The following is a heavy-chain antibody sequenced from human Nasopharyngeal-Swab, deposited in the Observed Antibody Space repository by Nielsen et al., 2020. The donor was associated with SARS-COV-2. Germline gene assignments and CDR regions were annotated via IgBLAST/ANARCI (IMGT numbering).Heavy chain of an antibody. CDR1: GFPFSTFG. J-gene: IGHJ4*02. Sequence: GESLKISCAASGFPFSTFGMHWVRQAPCKGPEWVAVIWYDGSNKYYADSVKGRFTISRDNSKNTLYLQMNSLRAEDTAIYYCARDEAGTANSGFDYWGQGTLVTVSS. V-gene: IGHV3-33*01. CDR2: IWYDGSNK. D-gene: IGHD1-1*01. CDR3: ARDEAGTANSGFDY.